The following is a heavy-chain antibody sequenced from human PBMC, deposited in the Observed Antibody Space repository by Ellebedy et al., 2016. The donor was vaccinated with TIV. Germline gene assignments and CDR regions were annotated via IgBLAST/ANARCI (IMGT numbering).Heavy chain of an antibody. J-gene: IGHJ4*02. CDR1: GGSINSGDYY. V-gene: IGHV4-30-4*01. CDR3: VRHYYESSGSTNYFDY. Sequence: MPSETLSLTCTVSGGSINSGDYYWSWIRQSPGKGLEWIGYIYYSGDTYYNPSLKSRLTISVDTSRNQFSLTLRSVTAADTAVYFCVRHYYESSGSTNYFDYWGQGTLVTVSS. CDR2: IYYSGDT. D-gene: IGHD3-22*01.